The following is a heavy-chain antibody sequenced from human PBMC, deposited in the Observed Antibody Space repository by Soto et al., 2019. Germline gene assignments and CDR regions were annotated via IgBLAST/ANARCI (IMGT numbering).Heavy chain of an antibody. Sequence: QVPLQESGPGLVKLSQTLSLTCTVSGGSISSGGYYWSWIRQHPGKGLEWIGYIYYSGSTYYNPSLKSRVTISVDTSKNQFSLKLSSVTAADTAVYYCAASCVGCGGFNYYGMDVWGQGTTVTVSS. CDR2: IYYSGST. D-gene: IGHD2-21*01. CDR1: GGSISSGGYY. J-gene: IGHJ6*02. V-gene: IGHV4-31*03. CDR3: AASCVGCGGFNYYGMDV.